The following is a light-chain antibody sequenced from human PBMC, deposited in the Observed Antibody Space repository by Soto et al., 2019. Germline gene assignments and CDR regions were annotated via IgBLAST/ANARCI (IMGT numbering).Light chain of an antibody. V-gene: IGLV1-40*01. J-gene: IGLJ1*01. CDR1: TSNIGAGFD. Sequence: QSVLTQPPSVSGAPGQRVTISCTGSTSNIGAGFDLHWYQHLPGTAPKLLIYRNTNRPSGVPDRFSGSKSGTSASLAITGLQAEDEADYYCQSYDSSLSASVFGTGTKVTVL. CDR2: RNT. CDR3: QSYDSSLSASV.